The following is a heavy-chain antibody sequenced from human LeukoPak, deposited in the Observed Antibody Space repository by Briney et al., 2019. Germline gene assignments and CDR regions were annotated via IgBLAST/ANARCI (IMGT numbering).Heavy chain of an antibody. CDR2: IYYSGST. Sequence: SETLSLTCTVSGDSISSYYWSWIRQPPGKGLEWIGYIYYSGSTNYNPSLKSRVTISVDTSKNQFSLKLSSVTAADTAVYYCARSYSRSLGALDYWGQGTLVTVSS. CDR1: GDSISSYY. CDR3: ARSYSRSLGALDY. J-gene: IGHJ4*02. D-gene: IGHD6-6*01. V-gene: IGHV4-59*01.